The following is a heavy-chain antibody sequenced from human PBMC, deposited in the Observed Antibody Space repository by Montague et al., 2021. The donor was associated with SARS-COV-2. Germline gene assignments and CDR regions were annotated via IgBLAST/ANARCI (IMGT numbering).Heavy chain of an antibody. V-gene: IGHV3-23*01. D-gene: IGHD3-10*01. J-gene: IGHJ6*02. CDR2: SSGSDGGT. CDR1: GFTFSNSA. Sequence: SLRLYCAASGFTFSNSAMNWVRQAPGKGLEWVSGSSGSDGGTHYADSVKGRFTIARDNSKNVLYLQMNSLRAEDTALYYCAEDSYYYGLGYGMDVWGQGTTVTVSS. CDR3: AEDSYYYGLGYGMDV.